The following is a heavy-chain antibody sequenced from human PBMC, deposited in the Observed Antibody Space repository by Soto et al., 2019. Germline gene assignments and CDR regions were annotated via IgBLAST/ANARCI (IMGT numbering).Heavy chain of an antibody. J-gene: IGHJ6*01. D-gene: IGHD2-2*01. Sequence: QVQLVQSGAEVKKPGSSVKVSCKASGGTFGSYAISWVRQAPGQGLEWMGGIIPIPGTANYAQKFQGRVTIAADESTSTGYMELSRLRSKDTAVYYCATSQGSSTSLEIYYYYYYGMDVWGQGTTVTVAS. CDR2: IIPIPGTA. CDR1: GGTFGSYA. CDR3: ATSQGSSTSLEIYYYYYYGMDV. V-gene: IGHV1-69*01.